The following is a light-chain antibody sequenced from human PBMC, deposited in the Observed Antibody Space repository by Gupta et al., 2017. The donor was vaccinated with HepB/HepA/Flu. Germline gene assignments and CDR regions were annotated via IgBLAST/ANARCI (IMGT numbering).Light chain of an antibody. V-gene: IGKV4-1*01. J-gene: IGKJ4*01. Sequence: DIVMTQSPDSLAVSLGERATINCKSSQSVLYSSNNKNYLAWYQQKLGQPPKLLIYWASTRESGVPDRFSGGGSGTDFTLTISSLQAEDVAVYYCQQYYSTPLTFGGGTKVEIK. CDR3: QQYYSTPLT. CDR2: WAS. CDR1: QSVLYSSNNKNY.